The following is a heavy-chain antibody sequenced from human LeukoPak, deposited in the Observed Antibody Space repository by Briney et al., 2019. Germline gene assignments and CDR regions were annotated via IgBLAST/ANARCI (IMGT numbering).Heavy chain of an antibody. J-gene: IGHJ4*02. V-gene: IGHV3-9*03. CDR1: GFTFDDYA. CDR2: ISWNSGSI. CDR3: AKEVYYYDSSGYRSFDY. D-gene: IGHD3-22*01. Sequence: GGSLRLSCVASGFTFDDYAMHWVRQAPGKGLEWVSGISWNSGSIGYADSVKGRFTISRDNAKNSLYLQMNSLRAEDMALYYCAKEVYYYDSSGYRSFDYWGQGTLVTVSS.